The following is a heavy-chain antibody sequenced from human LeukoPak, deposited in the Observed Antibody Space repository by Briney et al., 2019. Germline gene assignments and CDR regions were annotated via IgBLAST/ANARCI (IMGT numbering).Heavy chain of an antibody. CDR1: GFTFRSST. D-gene: IGHD5-24*01. Sequence: SMTLSCAASGFTFRSSTMHWFSQASATGLDWVAVISYDGSNKYYADSVKGRFTISRDNSKNTLYLQMSSLRDEDTAVYYCAREMTTTETFDYWGQGTLVTVSS. CDR2: ISYDGSNK. CDR3: AREMTTTETFDY. V-gene: IGHV3-30-3*01. J-gene: IGHJ4*02.